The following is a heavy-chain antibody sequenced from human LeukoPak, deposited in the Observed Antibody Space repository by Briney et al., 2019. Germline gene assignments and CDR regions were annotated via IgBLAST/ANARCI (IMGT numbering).Heavy chain of an antibody. D-gene: IGHD6-19*01. J-gene: IGHJ4*02. CDR2: ITGSGGST. CDR1: GFTFSSYA. V-gene: IGHV3-23*01. CDR3: AKTRPIAVAGTGYYFDY. Sequence: GGSLRLSCAASGFTFSSYAMSWVRQAPGKRLEWVSAITGSGGSTYYADSVKGRFTISRDNSKNTLYLQMNSLRAEDTAVYYCAKTRPIAVAGTGYYFDYWGQGTLVTVSS.